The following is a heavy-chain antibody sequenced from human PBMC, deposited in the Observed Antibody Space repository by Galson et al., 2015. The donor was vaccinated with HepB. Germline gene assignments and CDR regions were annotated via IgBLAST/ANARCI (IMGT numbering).Heavy chain of an antibody. V-gene: IGHV4-30-2*01. CDR1: GGSISSGGYS. D-gene: IGHD3-10*01. Sequence: TLSLTCAVSGGSISSGGYSWSWIRQPPGKGLEWIGYIYHSGSTYYNPSLKSRVTISVDRSKNQFSLKLSSVTAADTAVYYCARNLRGVISYWGQGTLVTVSS. J-gene: IGHJ4*02. CDR2: IYHSGST. CDR3: ARNLRGVISY.